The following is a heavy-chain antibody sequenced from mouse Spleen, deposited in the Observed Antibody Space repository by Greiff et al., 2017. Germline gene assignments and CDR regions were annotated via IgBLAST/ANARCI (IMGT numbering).Heavy chain of an antibody. J-gene: IGHJ4*01. D-gene: IGHD2-5*01. CDR2: IWSGGST. CDR3: ATPYYSNGYYAMDY. CDR1: GFSLTSYG. V-gene: IGHV2-4-1*01. Sequence: QVQLQQSGPGLVPPSQSLSITCTVSGFSLTSYGVHWVRQSPGKGLEWLGVIWSGGSTDYNAAFISRLSISKDNSKSQVFFKMNSLQADDTAIYYCATPYYSNGYYAMDYWGQGTSVTVSS.